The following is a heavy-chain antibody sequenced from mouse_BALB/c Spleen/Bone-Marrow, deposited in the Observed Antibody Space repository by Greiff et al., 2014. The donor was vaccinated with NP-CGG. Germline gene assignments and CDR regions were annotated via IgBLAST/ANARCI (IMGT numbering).Heavy chain of an antibody. CDR2: INPYNGDT. CDR3: ARSGDYDGFAC. CDR1: GYSFTGYF. Sequence: EVKVEESGPELVKPGASVKISCKASGYSFTGYFMNWVMQSHGKSLEWIGRINPYNGDTFYNQKFKGKATLTVDKSSSTAHMELRSLASEDSAVYYCARSGDYDGFACWGQGTLVTVSA. D-gene: IGHD2-4*01. V-gene: IGHV1-20*02. J-gene: IGHJ3*01.